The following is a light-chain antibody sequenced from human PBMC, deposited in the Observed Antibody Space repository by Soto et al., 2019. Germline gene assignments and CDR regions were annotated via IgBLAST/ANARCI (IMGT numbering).Light chain of an antibody. J-gene: IGKJ3*01. V-gene: IGKV3-11*01. CDR1: QTVSTY. Sequence: EIVLTQSPATLSLSPGERATLSCRASQTVSTYLAWYQQKPGQAPRLLIYDASNRATGIPARFSGSGSGTDFTLTISSLEPEDFAVYYCQQRTNCLTFGPGTKGDIK. CDR3: QQRTNCLT. CDR2: DAS.